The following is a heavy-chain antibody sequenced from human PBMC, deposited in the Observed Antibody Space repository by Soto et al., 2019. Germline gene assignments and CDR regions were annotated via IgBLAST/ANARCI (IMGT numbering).Heavy chain of an antibody. J-gene: IGHJ4*02. Sequence: ASVKVYCKASGYTFTSYGISWVRQAPGQGLEWMGWISAYNGNTNYAQKLQGRVTMTTDTSTITAYMELRSLRSDDTAVYYCARDLLDYPFDYWGQGTLVTVSS. V-gene: IGHV1-18*04. CDR1: GYTFTSYG. D-gene: IGHD4-17*01. CDR3: ARDLLDYPFDY. CDR2: ISAYNGNT.